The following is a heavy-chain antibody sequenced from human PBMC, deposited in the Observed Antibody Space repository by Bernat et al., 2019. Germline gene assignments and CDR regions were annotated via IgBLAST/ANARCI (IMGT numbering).Heavy chain of an antibody. Sequence: QMQLQESGPGLVKPSETLSLTCTVSGGSISSYYWSWIRQPPGKGLEWIGYIHYSGSTNYNPSLKSRVTISVDTSKNQFSLKLSSVTAADTAVYYCARWGVRGIRYMTTVTFLDYWGQGTLVTVSS. V-gene: IGHV4-59*12. CDR1: GGSISSYY. CDR2: IHYSGST. CDR3: ARWGVRGIRYMTTVTFLDY. D-gene: IGHD4-17*01. J-gene: IGHJ4*02.